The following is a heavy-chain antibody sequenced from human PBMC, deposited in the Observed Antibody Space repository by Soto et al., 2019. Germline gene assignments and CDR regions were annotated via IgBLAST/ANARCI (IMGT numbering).Heavy chain of an antibody. CDR2: ISYDGSNK. CDR1: GFTFSSYG. J-gene: IGHJ6*02. D-gene: IGHD6-13*01. CDR3: ARSQGNQQLIYYYGMDV. V-gene: IGHV3-30*03. Sequence: GGSLRLSCAASGFTFSSYGMHWVRQAPGKGLEWVAVISYDGSNKYYADSVKGRFTISRDNSKNSLYLQMNSLRAEDTAVYYCARSQGNQQLIYYYGMDVWGQGTTVTVSS.